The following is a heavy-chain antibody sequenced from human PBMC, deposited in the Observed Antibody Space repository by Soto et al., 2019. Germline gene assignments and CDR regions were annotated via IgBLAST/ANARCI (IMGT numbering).Heavy chain of an antibody. CDR2: IIPILGIA. V-gene: IGHV1-69*08. Sequence: QVQLVQSGAEVKKPGSSVKVSCKASGGTFSSYTISWVRQAPGQGLEWMGRIIPILGIANYAQKFQGRVTITADKSTSTAYMELSSLRSEDTAVYYCARDHPNDTLYSGSEGGFDPWGQGTLVTVSS. CDR3: ARDHPNDTLYSGSEGGFDP. D-gene: IGHD1-26*01. CDR1: GGTFSSYT. J-gene: IGHJ5*02.